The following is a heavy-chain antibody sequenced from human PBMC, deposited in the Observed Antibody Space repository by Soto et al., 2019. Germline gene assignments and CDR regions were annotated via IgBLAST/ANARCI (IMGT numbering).Heavy chain of an antibody. CDR2: IYWDDDK. V-gene: IGHV2-5*02. CDR1: GFSLSTSGVG. J-gene: IGHJ4*02. CDR3: LYRAVPPRGGYYFDS. Sequence: SGPTLVNPTQTLTLTCTFSGFSLSTSGVGVGWIRQPPGKALEGLALIYWDDDKRYSPSLKSMLAITQHTSKNQVDFTMPNVDPVDTASYYCLYRAVPPRGGYYFDSWGQGTLVTVSS. D-gene: IGHD5-12*01.